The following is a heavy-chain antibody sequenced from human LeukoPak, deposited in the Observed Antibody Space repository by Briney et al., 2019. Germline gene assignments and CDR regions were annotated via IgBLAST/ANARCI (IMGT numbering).Heavy chain of an antibody. J-gene: IGHJ4*02. V-gene: IGHV4-34*01. CDR1: GGSFSGYY. Sequence: SETLSLTCAVYGGSFSGYYWSWIRQPPGKGLEWIGEINHSGSTNYNPSLKSRVTISVDTSKNQFSLKLSSVTAADTAVYYCARGYMVRGVISFFDYWGQGTLVTVSS. CDR2: INHSGST. CDR3: ARGYMVRGVISFFDY. D-gene: IGHD3-10*01.